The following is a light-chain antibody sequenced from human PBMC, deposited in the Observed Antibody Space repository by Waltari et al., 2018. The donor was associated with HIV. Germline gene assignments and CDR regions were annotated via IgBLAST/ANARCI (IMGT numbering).Light chain of an antibody. CDR2: DAS. Sequence: EVVLTQSPATLSLTPGERGTLSCRASQSVSSYLAWYQQKPGQSPRLLIYDASKRATGSPVRFSGSGSGTDVSLTISSLEPEDFAVYYCLQRSDFPLTFGGGTRVDMK. CDR1: QSVSSY. J-gene: IGKJ4*01. V-gene: IGKV3-11*01. CDR3: LQRSDFPLT.